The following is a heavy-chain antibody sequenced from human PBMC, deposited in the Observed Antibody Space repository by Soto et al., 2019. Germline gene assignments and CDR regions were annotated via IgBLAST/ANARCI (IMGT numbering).Heavy chain of an antibody. Sequence: QVQLQESGPGLVKPSETLSLTCTVSGGSIRDYFWTWIRQPPGKGLEWIGYIYYSGRTNYNPSLKSLVSTSVDTPTNPVSLQLWSVTAADTGVYYCARVGGDDFGNSGGFDYGGQGTLVTFSS. CDR1: GGSIRDYF. CDR2: IYYSGRT. D-gene: IGHD4-17*01. V-gene: IGHV4-59*01. J-gene: IGHJ4*02. CDR3: ARVGGDDFGNSGGFDY.